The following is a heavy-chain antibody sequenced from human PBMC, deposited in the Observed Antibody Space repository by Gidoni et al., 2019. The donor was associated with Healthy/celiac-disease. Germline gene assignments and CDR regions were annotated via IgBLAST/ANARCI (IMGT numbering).Heavy chain of an antibody. CDR2: IWYDGSNK. D-gene: IGHD6-19*01. Sequence: QVQLVESGGGVVQPGRSLRLSCAASGVTFSSYGMHWVRQAPGQGLEWVAVIWYDGSNKYYADSVKGRFTISRDNSKNTLYLQMNSLGAEDTAVYYCARGGGSSGWYGDYWGQGTLVTVSS. CDR3: ARGGGSSGWYGDY. V-gene: IGHV3-33*01. CDR1: GVTFSSYG. J-gene: IGHJ4*02.